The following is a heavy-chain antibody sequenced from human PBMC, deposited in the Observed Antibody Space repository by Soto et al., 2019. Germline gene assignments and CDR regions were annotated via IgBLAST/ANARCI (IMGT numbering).Heavy chain of an antibody. J-gene: IGHJ6*02. V-gene: IGHV1-58*01. CDR3: AAVGIASVGYYNGMDV. D-gene: IGHD6-13*01. CDR1: GFTFTTSA. CDR2: IVVGSGNT. Sequence: VKVSCKASGFTFTTSAVQWVRQARGQRLEWIGWIVVGSGNTIYAQRFQERVAITRDMSTSTAYMELSSLRSEDTAVYYCAAVGIASVGYYNGMDVWGQGTTVTVSS.